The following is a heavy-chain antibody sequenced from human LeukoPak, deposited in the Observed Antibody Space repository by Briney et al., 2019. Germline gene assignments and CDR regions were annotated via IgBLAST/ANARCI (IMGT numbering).Heavy chain of an antibody. CDR3: ARLGLLWFGDNWFDP. D-gene: IGHD3-10*01. CDR2: ISAYNGNT. CDR1: GYTFTSYG. Sequence: ASVKVSCKASGYTFTSYGISWVRQVPGQGLEWMGWISAYNGNTNYAQKLQGRVTMTTDTSTSTAYMELRSLRSDDTAVYYCARLGLLWFGDNWFDPWGQGTLVTVSS. V-gene: IGHV1-18*04. J-gene: IGHJ5*02.